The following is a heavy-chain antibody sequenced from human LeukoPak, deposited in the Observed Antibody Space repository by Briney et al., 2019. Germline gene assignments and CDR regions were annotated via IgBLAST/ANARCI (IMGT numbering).Heavy chain of an antibody. J-gene: IGHJ5*02. D-gene: IGHD2-2*01. V-gene: IGHV3-23*01. CDR2: TSSSGDST. CDR1: GFTFSSYA. Sequence: GGSLRLSCAASGFTFSSYAMNWVRQAPGKGLEWVSATSSSGDSTYYLDSVKGRFTISRDNSKNTLNLQMNSLRAEDTAVYYCAKDKGYCSSITCYAGGWFDPWGQGTLVTVSS. CDR3: AKDKGYCSSITCYAGGWFDP.